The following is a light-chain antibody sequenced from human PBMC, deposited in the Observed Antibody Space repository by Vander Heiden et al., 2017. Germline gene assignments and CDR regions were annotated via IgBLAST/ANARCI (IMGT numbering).Light chain of an antibody. CDR3: SAYTSSHTLV. Sequence: SALPHPASASGSPLQSITISCTGTSSDVGGYNYVSWYQQRPGKAPELMIYDVSTRPSGVSNRFSGSKSGNTASLTISGLQAEDEADYYCSAYTSSHTLVFGGGTKLTVL. CDR2: DVS. J-gene: IGLJ3*02. CDR1: SSDVGGYNY. V-gene: IGLV2-14*03.